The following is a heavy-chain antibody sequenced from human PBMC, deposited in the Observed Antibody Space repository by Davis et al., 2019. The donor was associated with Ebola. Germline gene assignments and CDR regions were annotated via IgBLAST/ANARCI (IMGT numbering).Heavy chain of an antibody. V-gene: IGHV3-23*01. J-gene: IGHJ4*02. CDR3: ARDPSWTRGGYFDY. CDR2: ISSGGGAP. D-gene: IGHD3-10*01. CDR1: GFTFSTYA. Sequence: GGSLRLSCAASGFTFSTYAMGWVRQAPGKGLEWVSDISSGGGAPYYADSVKGRFTTFRDNPKNTLYLQMNSLRAEDTAVYYCARDPSWTRGGYFDYWGQGTLVTVSS.